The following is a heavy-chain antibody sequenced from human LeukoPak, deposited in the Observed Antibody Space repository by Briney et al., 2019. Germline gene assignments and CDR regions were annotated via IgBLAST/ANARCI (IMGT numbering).Heavy chain of an antibody. CDR2: IYHSGST. CDR3: ARDHGGYSGWWPYGMDV. J-gene: IGHJ6*02. V-gene: IGHV4-59*01. D-gene: IGHD5-12*01. CDR1: GGSIRNYY. Sequence: TSETLSLTCTVSGGSIRNYYWSWIRQPPGKQLEWIGYIYHSGSTNYNPSLKSRVTISVDTSKDQFSLKLTSVTAADTAVYYCARDHGGYSGWWPYGMDVWGQGTTVTVSS.